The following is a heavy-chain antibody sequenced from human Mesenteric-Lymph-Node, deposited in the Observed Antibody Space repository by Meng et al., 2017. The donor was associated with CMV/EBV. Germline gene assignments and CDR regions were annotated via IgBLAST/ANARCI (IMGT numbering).Heavy chain of an antibody. V-gene: IGHV3-30*04. CDR1: GFTFNTFA. Sequence: GGSLRLSCAASGFTFNTFAMHWVRQAPGKGLEWMAVISNDGSTEYYADSVKGRFTISRDNSKNTLYLQMNSLRLEDTAVYYCARDPRRLRSGWGGNLEDWGQGTRVTVSS. D-gene: IGHD6-25*01. CDR3: ARDPRRLRSGWGGNLED. J-gene: IGHJ4*02. CDR2: ISNDGSTE.